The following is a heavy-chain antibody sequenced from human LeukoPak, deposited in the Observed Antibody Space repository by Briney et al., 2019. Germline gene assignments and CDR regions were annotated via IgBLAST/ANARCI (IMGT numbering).Heavy chain of an antibody. Sequence: PGGSLRLSCVVSGFTFTNHRMSWVRQAPGKGLEWVANTKEDGSEKNYVDSVKGRFTISRDNAKNSLYLQMNSLRAEDTAVYYCARVITMVRGVGFDYWGQGTLVTVSS. D-gene: IGHD3-10*01. CDR1: GFTFTNHR. CDR2: TKEDGSEK. V-gene: IGHV3-7*04. CDR3: ARVITMVRGVGFDY. J-gene: IGHJ4*02.